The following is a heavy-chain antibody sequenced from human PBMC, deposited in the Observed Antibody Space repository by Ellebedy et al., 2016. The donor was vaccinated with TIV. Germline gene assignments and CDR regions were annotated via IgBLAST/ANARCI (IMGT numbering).Heavy chain of an antibody. V-gene: IGHV3-9*01. CDR2: ITWNSAGK. D-gene: IGHD4-11*01. CDR1: GFTFDDYA. Sequence: SLKISXAASGFTFDDYAMHWVRQVPGKGLEWVSGITWNSAGKVYADSVKGRFTISRDNAKNSLYLEMNSLRAGDTALYYCAKDVGRLQYHYYAMDVWGQGTTVTVSS. J-gene: IGHJ6*02. CDR3: AKDVGRLQYHYYAMDV.